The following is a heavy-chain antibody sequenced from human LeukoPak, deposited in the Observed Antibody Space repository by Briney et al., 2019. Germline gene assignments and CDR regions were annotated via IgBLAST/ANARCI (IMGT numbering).Heavy chain of an antibody. J-gene: IGHJ4*02. V-gene: IGHV3-11*01. CDR1: GFTFSDYY. Sequence: GGSLRLSCAASGFTFSDYYMSWIRQVPGKGLEWISYIGSSGSNIYYADSVKGRFTISRDNAKNSVDLQMNSLRVEDTAVYYCAKGGYIVTNTPLDHWGQGTLVTVSS. CDR2: IGSSGSNI. D-gene: IGHD2-15*01. CDR3: AKGGYIVTNTPLDH.